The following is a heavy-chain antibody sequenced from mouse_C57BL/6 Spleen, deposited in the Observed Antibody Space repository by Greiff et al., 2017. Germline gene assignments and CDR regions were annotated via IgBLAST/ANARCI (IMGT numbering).Heavy chain of an antibody. CDR3: ARGWDEGVY. CDR2: INPYNGGT. J-gene: IGHJ2*01. Sequence: VQLQQSGPVLVKPGASVKMSCKASGYTFTDYYMNWVKQSHGKSLEWIGVINPYNGGTSYNQKFKGKATLTVDKSSSTAYMELNSLTAEDSAVYYCARGWDEGVYWGQGTTLTVSS. V-gene: IGHV1-19*01. CDR1: GYTFTDYY. D-gene: IGHD4-1*01.